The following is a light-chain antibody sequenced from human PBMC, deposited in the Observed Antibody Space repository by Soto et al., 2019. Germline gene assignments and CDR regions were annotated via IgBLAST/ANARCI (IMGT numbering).Light chain of an antibody. J-gene: IGLJ1*01. CDR3: SAYSDIDTKG. Sequence: QSALTQPASVSGSPGQSITISCGGTSSDVGAYIYVSWYQQFPGKAPKLILYEVNNRPSGVSNRFSGSKSGTTASLTISGLQPEDEADYYCSAYSDIDTKGFGTRTKVTVL. CDR2: EVN. CDR1: SSDVGAYIY. V-gene: IGLV2-14*03.